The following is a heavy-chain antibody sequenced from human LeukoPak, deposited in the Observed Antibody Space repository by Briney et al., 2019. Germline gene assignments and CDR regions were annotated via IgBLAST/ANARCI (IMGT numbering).Heavy chain of an antibody. J-gene: IGHJ4*02. CDR2: ISQDVSHK. Sequence: GGSLRLSCAASGFTFSRYWMSWVRQAPGKGLQSVAYISQDVSHKYYVDSVKGRFTISREYANEQPQLERNSLGAEDEALYYCERVGYNCWNCENWGQGTLVTVSS. CDR1: GFTFSRYW. V-gene: IGHV3-7*01. CDR3: ERVGYNCWNCEN. D-gene: IGHD1-1*01.